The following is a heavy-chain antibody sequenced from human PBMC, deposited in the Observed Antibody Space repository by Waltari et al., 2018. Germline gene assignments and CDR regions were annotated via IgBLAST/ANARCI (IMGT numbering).Heavy chain of an antibody. CDR1: GSGLRHYA. V-gene: IGHV3-23*01. CDR2: ITESAGDTT. Sequence: EVKLLESGGGLVRPGGSLRFSCVVSGSGLRHYAMSWVRQAPGKGLEWVSSITESAGDTTYYSDFVKGRFTISRDNAKNTLYLQMNSLRVEDTAVYYCGGGGLDGAAYWGQGTLVNVSS. D-gene: IGHD3-16*01. J-gene: IGHJ4*02. CDR3: GGGGLDGAAY.